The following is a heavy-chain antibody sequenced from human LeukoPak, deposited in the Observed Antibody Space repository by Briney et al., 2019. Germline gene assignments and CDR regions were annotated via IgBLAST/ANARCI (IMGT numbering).Heavy chain of an antibody. Sequence: ASVKVSCKASGYTFTSYGISWVRQAPGQGLEWMGWISAYNGSTNYAQKLQGRVTMTRDTSTSTAYMELSSLRSEDTAVYYCATSSPYYYDSSGYYGYFDYWGQGTLVTVSS. J-gene: IGHJ4*02. V-gene: IGHV1-18*01. CDR2: ISAYNGST. CDR3: ATSSPYYYDSSGYYGYFDY. D-gene: IGHD3-22*01. CDR1: GYTFTSYG.